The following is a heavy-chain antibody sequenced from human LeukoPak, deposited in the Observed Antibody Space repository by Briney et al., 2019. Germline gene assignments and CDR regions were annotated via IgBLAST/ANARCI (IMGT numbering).Heavy chain of an antibody. D-gene: IGHD3-10*01. Sequence: SDTLSLTRTVSCGSISISYWSSIRQPAGRGLEWIGRIYTSGSTNYNPSLKTRSTMSVDTSKNQFSMKLSSETVADTAVYYCARDRGFYYGSGSASWLEFWGQRTLVTVS. CDR3: ARDRGFYYGSGSASWLEF. CDR1: CGSISISY. V-gene: IGHV4-4*07. CDR2: IYTSGST. J-gene: IGHJ4*02.